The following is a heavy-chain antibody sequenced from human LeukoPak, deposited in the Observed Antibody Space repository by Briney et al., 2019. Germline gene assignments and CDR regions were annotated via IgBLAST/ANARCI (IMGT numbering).Heavy chain of an antibody. V-gene: IGHV4-61*02. D-gene: IGHD6-6*01. CDR3: AREYSSSLNWFDP. CDR2: ISTSGST. J-gene: IGHJ5*02. Sequence: SQTLSLTCTVSGGSISSDTYYWSWIRQPAGKGLEWIGRISTSGSTTYSPSLKSRVTISIDTSKNQFSLKLSSVTAADTAVYYCAREYSSSLNWFDPWGQGTLVTVSS. CDR1: GGSISSDTYY.